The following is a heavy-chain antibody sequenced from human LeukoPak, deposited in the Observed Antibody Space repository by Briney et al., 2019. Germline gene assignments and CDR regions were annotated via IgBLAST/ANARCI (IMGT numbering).Heavy chain of an antibody. Sequence: GVLRLSCAASGFNFSDYYMSWIRQAPGKGLEWVSYISSSGSTIYYADSVKGRFSISRDNAKNSLYLQMNSLRAEDTAVYYCAREYSGSWYGEWFDPWGQGTLVTVSS. V-gene: IGHV3-11*01. D-gene: IGHD6-13*01. CDR3: AREYSGSWYGEWFDP. J-gene: IGHJ5*02. CDR1: GFNFSDYY. CDR2: ISSSGSTI.